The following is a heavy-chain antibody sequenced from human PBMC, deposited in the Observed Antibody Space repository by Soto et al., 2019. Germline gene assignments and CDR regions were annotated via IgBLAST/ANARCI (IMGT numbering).Heavy chain of an antibody. CDR1: GFTFSSYA. J-gene: IGHJ6*03. CDR2: ISGSGGST. CDR3: AKDRPPASGSYYYYMDV. Sequence: GGSLRLSCAASGFTFSSYAMSWVRQAPGKGLEWVSAISGSGGSTYYADSVKGRFTISRDNSKNTLYLQMNSLRAEDTAVYYCAKDRPPASGSYYYYMDVWGKGTTVTVSS. D-gene: IGHD1-26*01. V-gene: IGHV3-23*01.